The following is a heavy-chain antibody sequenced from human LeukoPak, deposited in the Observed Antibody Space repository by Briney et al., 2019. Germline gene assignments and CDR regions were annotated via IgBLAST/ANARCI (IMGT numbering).Heavy chain of an antibody. CDR2: ISSSGSTI. CDR1: GFTFSSYW. J-gene: IGHJ4*02. V-gene: IGHV3-48*04. CDR3: ARVGCSGGSCLLFDY. Sequence: GGSLRLSCAASGFTFSSYWMSWVRQAPGKGLEWVSYISSSGSTIYYADSVKGRFTISRDNAKNSLYLQMNSLRAEDTAVYYCARVGCSGGSCLLFDYWGQGTLVTVSS. D-gene: IGHD2-15*01.